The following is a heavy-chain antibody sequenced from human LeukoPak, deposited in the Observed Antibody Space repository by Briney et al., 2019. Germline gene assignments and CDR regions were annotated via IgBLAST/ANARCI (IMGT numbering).Heavy chain of an antibody. CDR3: ARGYSSSWLFDY. V-gene: IGHV4-4*07. D-gene: IGHD6-13*01. J-gene: IGHJ4*02. Sequence: SETLSLTCTVSGGSIGSYYWSWIRQPAGKGLEWIGRIYTSGSTNYNPSLKSRVTISVDTSKNQFSLKLSSVTAADTAVYYCARGYSSSWLFDYWGQGTLVTVSS. CDR1: GGSIGSYY. CDR2: IYTSGST.